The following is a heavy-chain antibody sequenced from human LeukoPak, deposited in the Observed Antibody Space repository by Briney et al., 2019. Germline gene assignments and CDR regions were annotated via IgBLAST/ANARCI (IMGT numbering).Heavy chain of an antibody. D-gene: IGHD5-18*01. CDR2: MNPNSGNT. CDR3: ASRIQHWGAFDI. Sequence: GASVKVSCKASGYTFTSYDINWVLQATGHGLEWMGWMNPNSGNTGYAQKFQGRVTITRNTSISTAYMELSSLRSEDTAVYYCASRIQHWGAFDIWGQGTMVTVSS. J-gene: IGHJ3*02. V-gene: IGHV1-8*03. CDR1: GYTFTSYD.